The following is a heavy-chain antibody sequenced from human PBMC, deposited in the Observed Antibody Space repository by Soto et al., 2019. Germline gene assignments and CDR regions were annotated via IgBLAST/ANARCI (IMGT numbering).Heavy chain of an antibody. CDR1: GGSISSSSYY. CDR2: IYYSGST. Sequence: PSETLSLTCTVSGGSISSSSYYWGWIRQPPGKGLEWIGSIYYSGSTYYNPSLKSRVTISVDTSKNQFSLKLSSVTAADTAVYYCARQRLDVLMVYAIPFNNWFDPWGQGTLVTVSS. V-gene: IGHV4-39*01. CDR3: ARQRLDVLMVYAIPFNNWFDP. D-gene: IGHD2-8*01. J-gene: IGHJ5*02.